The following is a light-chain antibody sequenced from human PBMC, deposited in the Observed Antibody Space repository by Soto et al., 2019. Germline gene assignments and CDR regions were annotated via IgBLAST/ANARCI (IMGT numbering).Light chain of an antibody. CDR3: SACDDRLNVWV. CDR2: YDD. J-gene: IGLJ3*02. V-gene: IGLV1-36*01. CDR1: SSNIGNNA. Sequence: QSVLTQPPSVSEAPRQRVTISCSGSSSNIGNNAVNWYQQLPGKAPKLLIYYDDLLPSGVSDRFSGSKSGTSASLAISGLQSEDEADYYCSACDDRLNVWVFGGGTTLTVL.